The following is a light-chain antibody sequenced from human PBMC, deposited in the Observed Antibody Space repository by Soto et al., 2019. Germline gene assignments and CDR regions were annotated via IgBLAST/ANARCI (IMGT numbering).Light chain of an antibody. CDR2: AAS. V-gene: IGKV1-27*01. J-gene: IGKJ1*01. CDR3: QKYNSAPWT. Sequence: IQLTQSPSSLYASVGDRVTITCRASQAIRTALGWYQQKPGKVPKLLIYAASTLQSGVPSRFSGSGSGTDFTLTISSLQPEDVATYYCQKYNSAPWTFGQGTKVDI. CDR1: QAIRTA.